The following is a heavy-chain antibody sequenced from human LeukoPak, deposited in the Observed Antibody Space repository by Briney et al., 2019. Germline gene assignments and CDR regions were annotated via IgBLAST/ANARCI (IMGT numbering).Heavy chain of an antibody. CDR2: IYYTGRT. CDR3: ARRSRTGSYTFDY. J-gene: IGHJ4*02. V-gene: IGHV4-30-4*01. Sequence: SETLSLTCIVSGGSVSSGDYYWSWIRQPPGKGLEWIGYIYYTGRTHYNPSLKSRVSISADTSKNQFSLQLSSVTAADTAVYYCARRSRTGSYTFDYWGQGTLVTVSS. D-gene: IGHD3/OR15-3a*01. CDR1: GGSVSSGDYY.